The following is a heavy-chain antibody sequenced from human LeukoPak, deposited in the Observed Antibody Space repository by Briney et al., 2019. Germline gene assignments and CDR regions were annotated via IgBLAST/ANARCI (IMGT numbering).Heavy chain of an antibody. V-gene: IGHV1-8*01. CDR1: GYTFTSYD. J-gene: IGHJ3*02. CDR3: ARRLGSTSAIWVVVDGGNAFDI. CDR2: MNPNSGNT. Sequence: ASVKVSCKASGYTFTSYDINWMRQATGQGLEWMGWMNPNSGNTGYAQKFQGRVTMTRNTSISTAYMELSRLRSDDTAVYYCARRLGSTSAIWVVVDGGNAFDIWGQGTMVTVSS. D-gene: IGHD2-2*01.